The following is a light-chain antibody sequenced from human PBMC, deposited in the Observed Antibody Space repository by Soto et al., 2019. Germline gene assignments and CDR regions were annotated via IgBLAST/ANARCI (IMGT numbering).Light chain of an antibody. J-gene: IGLJ2*01. CDR2: DVS. CDR1: SSDIGGYNY. V-gene: IGLV2-14*03. Sequence: QSALTQPASVSGSPGQTITISCTGTSSDIGGYNYVSWYQQHPGKAPQLMIYDVSNRPSGLSNRFSGSKSGNSASLTISGLQAEAASDYYCCSYTTISSVVFGGGTKLTVL. CDR3: CSYTTISSVV.